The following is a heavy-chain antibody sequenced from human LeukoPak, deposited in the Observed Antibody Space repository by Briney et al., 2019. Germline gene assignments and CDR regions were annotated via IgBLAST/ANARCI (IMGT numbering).Heavy chain of an antibody. J-gene: IGHJ6*02. Sequence: GGSLRLSCITSGFTFGDHAMSWVRQAPGKGLEWVGFIRSKAYRGTTGYAASVKDRFIISRDDSRSIAYLQMNSLRTEDTALYYCTRGPIQLWIHNAMDVWGQGTMVTVSS. CDR3: TRGPIQLWIHNAMDV. CDR2: IRSKAYRGTT. V-gene: IGHV3-49*04. CDR1: GFTFGDHA. D-gene: IGHD5-18*01.